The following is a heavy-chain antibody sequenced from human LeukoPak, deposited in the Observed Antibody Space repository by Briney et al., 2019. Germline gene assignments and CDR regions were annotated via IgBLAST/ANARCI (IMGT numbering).Heavy chain of an antibody. CDR3: ARASRDGYNQNFDH. CDR1: GYSFSSYW. CDR2: IYPGGSET. V-gene: IGHV5-51*01. J-gene: IGHJ4*02. D-gene: IGHD5-24*01. Sequence: GESLKISCKGLGYSFSSYWNAWVRQRPGKGLEWMGIIYPGGSETRYDPSFQGQVTISADSATSTAYLQWSSLRASDTAMYYCARASRDGYNQNFDHWGQGTLVTVSS.